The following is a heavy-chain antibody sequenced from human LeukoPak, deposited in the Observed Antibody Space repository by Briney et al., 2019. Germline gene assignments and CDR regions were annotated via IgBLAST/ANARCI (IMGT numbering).Heavy chain of an antibody. J-gene: IGHJ4*01. CDR2: VKQDGSEK. CDR3: TRDGPGGSYYHNY. CDR1: GFTFSTYW. Sequence: GGSLRLSCAASGFTFSTYWMSWVRQAPGKGLEWVANVKQDGSEKYYVDSVKGRFTISRDNAKNLLYLQMNSLRVEDTAMYYCTRDGPGGSYYHNYWGQGTLVTVSS. V-gene: IGHV3-7*01. D-gene: IGHD1-26*01.